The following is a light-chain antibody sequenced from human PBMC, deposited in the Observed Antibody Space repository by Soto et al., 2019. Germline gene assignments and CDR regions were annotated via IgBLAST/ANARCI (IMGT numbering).Light chain of an antibody. Sequence: EVVLTQSPATLSLSPGERATLSCSASQSVSSYLAWYQQKPGQAPRLLIYDASNRATGIPARFSGSGSGTDFPLTISSLEPEDFAVYYCQQRSNWPPLTFGGGTKVDIK. CDR3: QQRSNWPPLT. CDR1: QSVSSY. V-gene: IGKV3-11*01. CDR2: DAS. J-gene: IGKJ4*01.